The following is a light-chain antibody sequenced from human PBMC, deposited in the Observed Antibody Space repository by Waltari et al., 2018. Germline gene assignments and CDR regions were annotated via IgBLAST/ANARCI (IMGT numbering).Light chain of an antibody. CDR3: QQYYTYPRT. Sequence: DIQMTQSPSSLSASVGDRVTITCRASQSVSTWLAWYQQRPGKAPNLLIYKASSLESGVPSRFSGSGSGTEFTLTISSLQPSDFATYYCQQYYTYPRTFGLGTKVE. J-gene: IGKJ1*01. CDR2: KAS. V-gene: IGKV1-5*03. CDR1: QSVSTW.